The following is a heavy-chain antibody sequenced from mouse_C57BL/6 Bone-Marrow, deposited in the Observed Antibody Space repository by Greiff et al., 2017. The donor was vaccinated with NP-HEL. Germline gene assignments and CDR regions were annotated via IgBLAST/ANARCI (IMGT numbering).Heavy chain of an antibody. CDR1: GFTFSSYA. D-gene: IGHD2-3*01. CDR2: ISDGGSYT. Sequence: EVMLVESGGGLVKPGGSLKLSCAASGFTFSSYAMSWVRQTPEKRLEWVATISDGGSYTYYPDNVQGRFTLSRDNAKNNLYLQRSHLKSDDTAMYYCARDRGDGYYWFAYWGQGTLVTVSA. J-gene: IGHJ3*01. CDR3: ARDRGDGYYWFAY. V-gene: IGHV5-4*01.